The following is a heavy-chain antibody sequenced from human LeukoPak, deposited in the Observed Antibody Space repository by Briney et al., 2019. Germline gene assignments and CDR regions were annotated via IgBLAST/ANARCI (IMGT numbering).Heavy chain of an antibody. J-gene: IGHJ4*02. Sequence: GASVKVSCKTSGYTFSDYYIHWIRQAPGQGLEWVGWINPNSGDTDYAQKFQGRVTVTRDTSISTAYMELGRLRSDDTAAYYCARVGIAAALDYWGQGTLVTVSS. CDR1: GYTFSDYY. V-gene: IGHV1-2*02. CDR2: INPNSGDT. CDR3: ARVGIAAALDY. D-gene: IGHD6-13*01.